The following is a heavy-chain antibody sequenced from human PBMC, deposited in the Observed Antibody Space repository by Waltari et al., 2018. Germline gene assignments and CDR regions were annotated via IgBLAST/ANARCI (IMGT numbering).Heavy chain of an antibody. CDR3: AREGEDYYYYGMDV. V-gene: IGHV3-15*01. CDR2: IKRKIDGGTT. Sequence: EMQLVESGGGSVKPGGSLRLSCAASGFTFINVWMSWVRQAPGKGLEWVGRIKRKIDGGTTDYAAPVKGRFAISREDSKNTLYLQMNSLRAEDTAVYYCAREGEDYYYYGMDVWGQGTTVTVSS. J-gene: IGHJ6*02. D-gene: IGHD3-16*01. CDR1: GFTFINVW.